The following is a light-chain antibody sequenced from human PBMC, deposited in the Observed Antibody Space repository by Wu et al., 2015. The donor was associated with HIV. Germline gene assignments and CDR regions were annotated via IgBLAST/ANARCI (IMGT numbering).Light chain of an antibody. J-gene: IGKJ1*01. V-gene: IGKV1-39*01. CDR2: AAS. Sequence: DIQMTQSPSSLSASVGDRVTITCRASQSISSYLNWYQQKPGKAPKLLIFAASSLQSGVPSRFSGRGSGTDFTLTISSLQPEDFATYYCQQSYTTPWTFGQGTKVEI. CDR3: QQSYTTPWT. CDR1: QSISSY.